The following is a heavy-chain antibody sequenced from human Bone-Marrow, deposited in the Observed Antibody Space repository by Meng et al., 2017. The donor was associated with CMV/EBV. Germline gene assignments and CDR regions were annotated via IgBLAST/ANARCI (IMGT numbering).Heavy chain of an antibody. D-gene: IGHD2-21*01. CDR1: GFTFSRHA. CDR2: ISGSGDNT. J-gene: IGHJ4*02. V-gene: IGHV3-23*01. CDR3: AKEAEIPFDY. Sequence: GESLKISCAASGFTFSRHAMSWVRQTAEKGLEWVSSISGSGDNTYYADSVKGRFTISRDDSKNTLYLQMKSLRVEDTAVYYCAKEAEIPFDYWGQGTRVTGSS.